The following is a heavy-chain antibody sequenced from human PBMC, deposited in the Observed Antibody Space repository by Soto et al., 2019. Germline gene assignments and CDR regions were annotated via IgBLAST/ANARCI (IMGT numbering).Heavy chain of an antibody. V-gene: IGHV4-34*01. Sequence: WEPLSLTCSIYSGSLSGYYWSWIRQPPGKGLEWIGEISQSGNTNYSPSLKSRVSISIDTSKKQFSLNLASVSAADTAVYYCARAPKVSGSSQTRPDFWGQGTLVTVSS. CDR3: ARAPKVSGSSQTRPDF. J-gene: IGHJ4*02. D-gene: IGHD6-6*01. CDR1: SGSLSGYY. CDR2: ISQSGNT.